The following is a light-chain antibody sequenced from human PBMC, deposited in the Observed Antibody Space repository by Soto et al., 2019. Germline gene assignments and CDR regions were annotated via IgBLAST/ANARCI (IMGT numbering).Light chain of an antibody. CDR1: SSDVGSYNR. V-gene: IGLV2-18*02. CDR3: NSYTGSSTYV. J-gene: IGLJ1*01. CDR2: EVS. Sequence: QSALTQPPSVSGSPGQSVAISCTGTSSDVGSYNRVSWYQQPPGAAPKLMIYEVSNRPSGVPDRFSGSKSGNTASLTISGLQAEAEADYYCNSYTGSSTYVFGTGTKPTVL.